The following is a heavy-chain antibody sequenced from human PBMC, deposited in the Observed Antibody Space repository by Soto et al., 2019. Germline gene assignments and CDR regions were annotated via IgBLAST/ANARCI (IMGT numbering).Heavy chain of an antibody. CDR3: ARDPSILHLALYYFDY. CDR2: ISYDGSNK. D-gene: IGHD2-21*02. CDR1: GFTFSTYA. J-gene: IGHJ4*02. V-gene: IGHV3-30-3*01. Sequence: GGSLRLSCAASGFTFSTYAMSWVRQAPSKGLEWVAVISYDGSNKYYADSVKGRFTISRDNSKNTLYLQMNSLRAEDTAVYYCARDPSILHLALYYFDYWGQGTRVTVSS.